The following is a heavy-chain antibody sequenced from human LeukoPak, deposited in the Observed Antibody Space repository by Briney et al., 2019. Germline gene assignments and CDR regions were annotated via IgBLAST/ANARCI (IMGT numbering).Heavy chain of an antibody. D-gene: IGHD6-13*01. CDR1: GYSISSGYY. CDR2: IYYSGST. J-gene: IGHJ5*02. CDR3: ARAIAAAGIATNWFDP. Sequence: PSETLSLTCIVSGYSISSGYYWGWIRQPPGKGLEWIGYIYYSGSTNYNPSLKSRVTISVDTSKNQFSLKLSSATAADTAVYYCARAIAAAGIATNWFDPWGQGTLVTVSS. V-gene: IGHV4-38-2*02.